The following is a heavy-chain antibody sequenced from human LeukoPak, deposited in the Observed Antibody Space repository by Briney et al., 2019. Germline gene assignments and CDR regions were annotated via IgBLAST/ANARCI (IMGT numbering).Heavy chain of an antibody. D-gene: IGHD2-21*01. CDR2: IYYSGST. V-gene: IGHV4-39*01. J-gene: IGHJ4*02. CDR1: GGSISSSSYY. CDR3: ARHTTKIYGGADYFDY. Sequence: SETLSLTCTVSGGSISSSSYYWGWIRQPPGKGLEWIGSIYYSGSTYYNPSLKSRVTISVDTSKNQFSLKLSSVTAADTAVYYCARHTTKIYGGADYFDYWGQGTLVTVSS.